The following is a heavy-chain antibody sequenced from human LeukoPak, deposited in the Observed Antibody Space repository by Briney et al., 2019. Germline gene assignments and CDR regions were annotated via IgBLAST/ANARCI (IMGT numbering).Heavy chain of an antibody. V-gene: IGHV4-31*03. CDR2: IYYSGST. J-gene: IGHJ4*02. D-gene: IGHD5-18*01. CDR3: ARRGYSYGPSYYFDY. CDR1: GGSISSGGYY. Sequence: SQTLSLTCTVSGGSISSGGYYWSWIRQHPGKGLEWIGHIYYSGSTYYNPSLKSRVTISVDTSKNQFSLKLSSVTAADTAVYYCARRGYSYGPSYYFDYWGQGTLVTVSS.